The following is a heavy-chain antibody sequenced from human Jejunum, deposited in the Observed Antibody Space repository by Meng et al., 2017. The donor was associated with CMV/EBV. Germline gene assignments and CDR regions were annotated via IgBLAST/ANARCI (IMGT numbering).Heavy chain of an antibody. CDR1: FSSYG. CDR2: ISTYKGNT. V-gene: IGHV1-18*01. Sequence: FSSYGISWVRQAPGQGLEWMGWISTYKGNTNYAQKFQGRVTTTTDMSRSTVYMELRSLRSDDTAVYYCARDFYESSGYSDDCFDPWGQGTLVTVSS. D-gene: IGHD3-22*01. CDR3: ARDFYESSGYSDDCFDP. J-gene: IGHJ5*02.